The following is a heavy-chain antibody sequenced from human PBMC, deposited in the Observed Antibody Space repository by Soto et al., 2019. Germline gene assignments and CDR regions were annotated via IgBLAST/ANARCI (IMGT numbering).Heavy chain of an antibody. V-gene: IGHV3-11*01. CDR1: GFPFSDYY. CDR2: ISSSGSTI. CDR3: ARVKRTKVTPGGMDV. D-gene: IGHD4-17*01. J-gene: IGHJ6*02. Sequence: GGSLRLSCAASGFPFSDYYMSWIRQAPGKGLEWVSYISSSGSTIYYADSVKGRFTISRDNAKNSLYLQMNSLRAEDTAVYYCARVKRTKVTPGGMDVWGHGNTVTVSX.